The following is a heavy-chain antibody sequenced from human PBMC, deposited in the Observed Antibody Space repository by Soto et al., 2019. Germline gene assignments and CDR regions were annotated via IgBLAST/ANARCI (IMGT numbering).Heavy chain of an antibody. Sequence: PSQTLSLTCAISGDSVSSNSAAWNWIRQSPSRGLEWLGRTYYRSKWYNDYAVSAKSRITINPDTSKNRFSLQLNSVTPEDTAVYYCAREARIAAAPNYYYYGMDVWGQGTTVTVSS. J-gene: IGHJ6*02. CDR3: AREARIAAAPNYYYYGMDV. V-gene: IGHV6-1*01. D-gene: IGHD6-13*01. CDR2: TYYRSKWYN. CDR1: GDSVSSNSAA.